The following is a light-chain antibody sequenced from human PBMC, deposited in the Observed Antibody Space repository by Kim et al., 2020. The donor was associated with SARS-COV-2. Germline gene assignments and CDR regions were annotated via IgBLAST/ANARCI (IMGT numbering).Light chain of an antibody. J-gene: IGLJ3*02. CDR2: GDN. CDR1: TGSIASDY. V-gene: IGLV6-57*03. CDR3: QSYDTTNRV. Sequence: TSCTRSTGSIASDYVQWYQQRPGSAPTTVIYGDNRRPSGVPDRFSGSIDSSSDSASLTISGLKTEDEADYYCQSYDTTNRVFGGGTQLTVL.